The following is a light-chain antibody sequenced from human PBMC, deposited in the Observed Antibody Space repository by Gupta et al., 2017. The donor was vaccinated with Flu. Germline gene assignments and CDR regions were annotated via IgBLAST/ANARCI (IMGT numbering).Light chain of an antibody. CDR2: GAS. J-gene: IGKJ3*01. CDR3: QQYNNWPPI. V-gene: IGKV3-15*01. CDR1: QSVRSD. Sequence: EIVMTQSPATLSVSPGERATLSCRASQSVRSDLAWYQQKPGQAPRLLIYGASTRAAGIPARFSGSGSETEFTLTISSLQSEDFAIYYCQQYNNWPPIFGPGTKVDIK.